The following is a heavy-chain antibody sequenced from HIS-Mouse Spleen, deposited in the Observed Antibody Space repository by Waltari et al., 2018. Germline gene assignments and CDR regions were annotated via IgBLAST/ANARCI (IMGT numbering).Heavy chain of an antibody. V-gene: IGHV4-39*07. CDR3: AREIPYSSSWYDWYFDL. CDR1: GGSISSSSYY. Sequence: QLQLQESGPGLVKPSETLSLTCTVSGGSISSSSYYWGWIRKPPGKGLEWIGGMYYSGRTYYNPSLKSRVTISVDTSKNQFSLKLSSVTAADTAVYYCAREIPYSSSWYDWYFDLWGRGTLVTVSS. D-gene: IGHD6-13*01. J-gene: IGHJ2*01. CDR2: MYYSGRT.